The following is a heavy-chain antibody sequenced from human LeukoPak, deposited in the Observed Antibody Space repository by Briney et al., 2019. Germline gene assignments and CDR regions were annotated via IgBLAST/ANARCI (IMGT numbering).Heavy chain of an antibody. D-gene: IGHD6-25*01. CDR3: ARVLAGSGRPPFDY. CDR1: GGSVSSYY. CDR2: IYYSGST. J-gene: IGHJ4*02. V-gene: IGHV4-59*02. Sequence: SETLSLTCTVSGGSVSSYYWSWIRQPPGKGLEWIGYIYYSGSTNYNPSLKSRVTISVDTSKNQFSLKLSSVTAADTAVYYCARVLAGSGRPPFDYWGQGTLVTVSS.